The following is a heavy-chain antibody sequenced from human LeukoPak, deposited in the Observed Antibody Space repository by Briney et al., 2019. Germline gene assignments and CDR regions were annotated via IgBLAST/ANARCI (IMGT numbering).Heavy chain of an antibody. Sequence: GGSLRPSCAASEFSVGSNYMTWVRQAPEKGLEWVSLIYSGGSTYYADSVKGRFTISRDNAKNSLYLQMNSLRAEDTAVYYCARAGRGATIPPYFDYWGQGTLVTVSS. D-gene: IGHD5-12*01. CDR3: ARAGRGATIPPYFDY. J-gene: IGHJ4*02. CDR1: EFSVGSNY. CDR2: IYSGGST. V-gene: IGHV3-53*01.